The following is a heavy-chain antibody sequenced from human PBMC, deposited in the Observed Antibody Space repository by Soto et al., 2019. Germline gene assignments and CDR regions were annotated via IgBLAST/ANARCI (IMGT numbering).Heavy chain of an antibody. CDR2: ISSSSSTI. CDR3: ARPSGSYYEYFQH. V-gene: IGHV3-48*04. D-gene: IGHD1-26*01. CDR1: GFTFSSYS. J-gene: IGHJ1*01. Sequence: GGSLRLSCAASGFTFSSYSMNWVRQAPGKGLEWVSYISSSSSTIYYADSVKGRFTISRDNAKNSLYLQMNSLRAEDTAVYYCARPSGSYYEYFQHWGQGTLVTVSS.